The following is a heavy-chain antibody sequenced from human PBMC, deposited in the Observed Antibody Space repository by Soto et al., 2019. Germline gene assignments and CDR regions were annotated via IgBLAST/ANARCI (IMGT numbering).Heavy chain of an antibody. CDR1: GFTFSSYA. CDR2: ISSSGGST. CDR3: ARNNWNDASFYYYMDV. D-gene: IGHD1-20*01. V-gene: IGHV3-23*01. J-gene: IGHJ6*03. Sequence: EVQLLESGGGLVQPGGSLRLSCAASGFTFSSYAMRWVRQAPGKGLEWVAGISSSGGSTYYADSVKGRFTISRDNSKNTLYLQMNSLRAEDTAVYYCARNNWNDASFYYYMDVWGKGTTVTVSS.